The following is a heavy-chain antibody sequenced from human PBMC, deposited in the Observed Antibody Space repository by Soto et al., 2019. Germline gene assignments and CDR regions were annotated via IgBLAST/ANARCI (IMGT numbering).Heavy chain of an antibody. Sequence: SETLSLTCTVSGGSISSYYWSWIRQPPGKGLEWIGYIYYSGSTNYNPSLKSRVTISVDTSKNQFSLKLSSVTAADTAVYYCARVYDFWSGYYRNDAFDIWGQGTMVTVSS. V-gene: IGHV4-59*01. CDR1: GGSISSYY. J-gene: IGHJ3*02. CDR3: ARVYDFWSGYYRNDAFDI. CDR2: IYYSGST. D-gene: IGHD3-3*01.